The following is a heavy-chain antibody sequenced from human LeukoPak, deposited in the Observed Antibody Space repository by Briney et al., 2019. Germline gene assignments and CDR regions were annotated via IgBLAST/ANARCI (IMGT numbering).Heavy chain of an antibody. J-gene: IGHJ3*02. V-gene: IGHV4-59*11. CDR2: IYYSGST. CDR3: ARVRWGAARLDAFDI. Sequence: GSLRLSCATSGFTFSIHAMSWIRQPPGKGLEWIGYIYYSGSTNYNPSLKSRVTISVDTSKNQFSLKLSSVTAADTAVYYCARVRWGAARLDAFDIWGQGTMVTVSS. D-gene: IGHD6-6*01. CDR1: GFTFSIHA.